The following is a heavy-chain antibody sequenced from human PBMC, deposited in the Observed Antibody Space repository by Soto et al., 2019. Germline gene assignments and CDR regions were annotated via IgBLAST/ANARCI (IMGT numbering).Heavy chain of an antibody. CDR2: FIPILDMA. CDR1: GGTFNTYT. V-gene: IGHV1-69*02. CDR3: AITYCRDNSCPRDFDF. Sequence: QVQVVQSGAEVKKPESSVKVSCKPSGGTFNTYTVNWVRLAPGHGLEWMGRFIPILDMANYAQKFQDRVTITADRSTFTAYRELNRPTSDDTAVYYCAITYCRDNSCPRDFDFWGPGTRVTVSS. D-gene: IGHD2-21*01. J-gene: IGHJ4*02.